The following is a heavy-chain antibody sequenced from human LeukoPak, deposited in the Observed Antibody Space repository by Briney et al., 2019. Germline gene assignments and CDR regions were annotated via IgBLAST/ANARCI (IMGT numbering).Heavy chain of an antibody. V-gene: IGHV4-34*01. J-gene: IGHJ5*02. Sequence: SETLSLTCAVYGGSFSGYYWSWIRQPPGKGLEWIGETYHSGSTNYNSSLKSRVTISLDTSKNQFSLKLSSVTAADTAVYYCARECYYGSGSHSPNWFDPWGQGTLVTVSS. CDR2: TYHSGST. D-gene: IGHD3-10*01. CDR3: ARECYYGSGSHSPNWFDP. CDR1: GGSFSGYY.